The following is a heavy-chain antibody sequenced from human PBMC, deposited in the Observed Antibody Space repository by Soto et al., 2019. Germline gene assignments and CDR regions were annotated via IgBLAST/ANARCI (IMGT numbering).Heavy chain of an antibody. CDR2: ISLYSDGT. V-gene: IGHV1-18*01. D-gene: IGHD2-2*01. CDR1: GYTFSNYG. J-gene: IGHJ5*02. CDR3: ARVVPGAEAWFGP. Sequence: QVQLVQSGGEVKRPGASVKVSCKTSGYTFSNYGITWVRQAPGQPLEWLGWISLYSDGTNYAQKFQCRVSMTTDPSTTTAYMELRSLRSDDTAVYYGARVVPGAEAWFGPWGQGTLVTVAS.